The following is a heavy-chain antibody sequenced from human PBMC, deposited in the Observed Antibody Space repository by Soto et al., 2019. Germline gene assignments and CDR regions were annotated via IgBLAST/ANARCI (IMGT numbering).Heavy chain of an antibody. CDR2: IKHDGSEK. CDR1: GFIFTRYW. V-gene: IGHV3-7*04. J-gene: IGHJ4*02. CDR3: GRDLGTCGCHCSMDY. D-gene: IGHD2-21*02. Sequence: EVQLVESGGGLVQPGGSLRLSCAASGFIFTRYWMTWVRQAPGKGLEWVANIKHDGSEKYYVDSVKGRFAISRDNAQNSVYLQLNSLIAEDTAVYYCGRDLGTCGCHCSMDYWGQGTLVTVSS.